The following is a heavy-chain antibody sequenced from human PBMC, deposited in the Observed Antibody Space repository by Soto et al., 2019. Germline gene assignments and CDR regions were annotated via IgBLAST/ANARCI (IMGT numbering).Heavy chain of an antibody. CDR2: IYPGDSDT. Sequence: LGESLKISCKGSGYSFTNYWISWVRQMPGKGLEWMGIIYPGDSDTRYSPSFQGQVTISADKSISTAYLQWSSLEASDTAMHYCARWELLSSIGYWGQGTLVTVSS. CDR1: GYSFTNYW. CDR3: ARWELLSSIGY. J-gene: IGHJ4*02. V-gene: IGHV5-51*01. D-gene: IGHD1-26*01.